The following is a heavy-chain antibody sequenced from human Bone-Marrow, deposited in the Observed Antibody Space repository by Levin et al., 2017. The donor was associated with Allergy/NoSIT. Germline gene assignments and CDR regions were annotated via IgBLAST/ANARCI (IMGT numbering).Heavy chain of an antibody. J-gene: IGHJ4*02. CDR1: GFTFNNYA. V-gene: IGHV3-23*01. D-gene: IGHD4-17*01. Sequence: GGSLRLSCAASGFTFNNYAMSWVRQAPGKGLEWVSTITGSGDNTYSADSVRGRFTISRDNSKNTLYLRVNSLRVEDTAVYYCAKGRYGPDYWGQGTLVTVSS. CDR3: AKGRYGPDY. CDR2: ITGSGDNT.